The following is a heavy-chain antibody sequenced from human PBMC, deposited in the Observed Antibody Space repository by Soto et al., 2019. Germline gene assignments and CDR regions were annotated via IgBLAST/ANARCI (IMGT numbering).Heavy chain of an antibody. D-gene: IGHD3-22*01. Sequence: GGSLRLSCAASGFTFSSYAMSWVRQTPGKGLEWVSAISGSGGSTYYADSVKGRFTISRDNSKNTLYLQMNSLIAEDTAVYYCAKVESSHYYGSSGYDYWGQGTLVTVSS. V-gene: IGHV3-23*01. CDR2: ISGSGGST. J-gene: IGHJ4*02. CDR1: GFTFSSYA. CDR3: AKVESSHYYGSSGYDY.